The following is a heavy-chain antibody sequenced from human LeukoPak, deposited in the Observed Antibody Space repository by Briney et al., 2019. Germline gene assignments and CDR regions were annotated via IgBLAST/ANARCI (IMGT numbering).Heavy chain of an antibody. D-gene: IGHD4-11*01. Sequence: GGSLRLSCAASGFTFSSYSMNWVRQAPGKGLGWVSSISSSSSYIYYADSVKGRFTISRDNAKNSLYLQMNSLRAEDTAVYYCARGPGPTTTTWLGYWGQGTLVTVSS. CDR3: ARGPGPTTTTWLGY. J-gene: IGHJ4*02. V-gene: IGHV3-21*01. CDR2: ISSSSSYI. CDR1: GFTFSSYS.